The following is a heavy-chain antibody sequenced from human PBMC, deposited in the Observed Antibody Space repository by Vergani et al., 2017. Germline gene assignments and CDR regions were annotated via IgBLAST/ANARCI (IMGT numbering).Heavy chain of an antibody. D-gene: IGHD1-1*01. CDR3: ARHTTYTDS. CDR1: EYSFGNYW. V-gene: IGHV5-51*01. CDR2: IYPADSDT. J-gene: IGHJ4*02. Sequence: EVELVQSGPEMRKPGESLKISCKGSEYSFGNYWIGWVRQRPGKGLEWMGIIYPADSDTRYSPYFQGQVTISADKSISTAFLQWDSLKASDTALYYCARHTTYTDSWGQGTLVTVSS.